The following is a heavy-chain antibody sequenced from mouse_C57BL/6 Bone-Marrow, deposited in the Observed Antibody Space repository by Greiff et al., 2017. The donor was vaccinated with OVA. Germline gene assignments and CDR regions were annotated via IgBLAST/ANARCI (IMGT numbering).Heavy chain of an antibody. Sequence: VQLKQSGAELVRPGASVKLSCTASGFNIKDDYMHWVKQRPEQGLEWIGWIDPENGDTEYASKFQGKATITADTSSNTAYLQLSSLTSEDTAVYYCTTPSSGDFDGWGTGTTVTVSS. CDR2: IDPENGDT. CDR1: GFNIKDDY. D-gene: IGHD1-2*01. V-gene: IGHV14-4*01. CDR3: TTPSSGDFDG. J-gene: IGHJ1*03.